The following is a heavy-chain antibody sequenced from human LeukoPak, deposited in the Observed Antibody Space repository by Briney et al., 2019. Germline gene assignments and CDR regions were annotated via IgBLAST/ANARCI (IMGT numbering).Heavy chain of an antibody. V-gene: IGHV3-30*02. CDR2: IRYDGSNK. J-gene: IGHJ4*02. CDR1: GFTFSSYG. D-gene: IGHD6-19*01. Sequence: GGSLRLSCAASGFTFSSYGMHWVRQAPGKGLEWVAFIRYDGSNKYYADSVKGRFTISRDNAKNSLYLQMNSLRAEDTAVYYCARDLRAGIAVAGPLDWWGQGTLVTVSS. CDR3: ARDLRAGIAVAGPLDW.